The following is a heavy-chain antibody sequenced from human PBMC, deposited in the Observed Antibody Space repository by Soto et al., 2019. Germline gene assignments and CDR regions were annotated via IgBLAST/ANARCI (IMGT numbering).Heavy chain of an antibody. V-gene: IGHV3-7*01. CDR3: AKGGGAGSDY. D-gene: IGHD1-26*01. J-gene: IGHJ4*02. Sequence: EVQLVESGGGLVQPGGSLRLSCAASGLTFSNYYMSWVRQAQGKGLEWVANVNEDGSEKYYVDSVKGRFTVSRDNARNSRYRKMNSRRAKDRVVNSGAKGGGAGSDYWGQGTLVTVSS. CDR2: VNEDGSEK. CDR1: GLTFSNYY.